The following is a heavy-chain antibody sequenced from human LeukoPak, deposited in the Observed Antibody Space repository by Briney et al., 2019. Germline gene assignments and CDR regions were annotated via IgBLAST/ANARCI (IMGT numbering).Heavy chain of an antibody. J-gene: IGHJ5*02. D-gene: IGHD6-13*01. V-gene: IGHV4-59*12. CDR1: GGSISSYY. CDR3: ARDERSYSSSWYSSGFDP. CDR2: IYYSGST. Sequence: SETLSLTCTVSGGSISSYYWSWIRQPPGKGLEWIGYIYYSGSTNYNPSLKSRVTISVDTSKNQFSLKLSSVTAADTAVYYCARDERSYSSSWYSSGFDPWGQGTLVTVSS.